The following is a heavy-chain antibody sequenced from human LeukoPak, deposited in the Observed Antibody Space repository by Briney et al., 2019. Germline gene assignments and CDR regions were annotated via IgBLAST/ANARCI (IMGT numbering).Heavy chain of an antibody. CDR1: GGTFSSYA. CDR3: ARAHPQGTRYFDY. D-gene: IGHD2-8*01. J-gene: IGHJ4*02. Sequence: ASVKVSCKASGGTFSSYAISWVRQAPGQGLEWMGGIIPIFGTANYAQKFQGRVTITADETTSTAYMELSSLRSEDTAVYYCARAHPQGTRYFDYWGQGTLVTVSS. CDR2: IIPIFGTA. V-gene: IGHV1-69*13.